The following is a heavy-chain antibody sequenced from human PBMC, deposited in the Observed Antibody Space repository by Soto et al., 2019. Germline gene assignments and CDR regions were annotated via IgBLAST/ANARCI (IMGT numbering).Heavy chain of an antibody. Sequence: GGSLRLSCVASGHTFQNYAMTWVRQAPGKGLEWVSGISGSGGSTYYADSVRGRFTLSRDNSKNTLYLQMNSLRAEDTAVYYCARGPYSSGWYVTFDIWGQGTMVTVSS. CDR3: ARGPYSSGWYVTFDI. CDR1: GHTFQNYA. D-gene: IGHD6-19*01. V-gene: IGHV3-23*01. CDR2: ISGSGGST. J-gene: IGHJ3*02.